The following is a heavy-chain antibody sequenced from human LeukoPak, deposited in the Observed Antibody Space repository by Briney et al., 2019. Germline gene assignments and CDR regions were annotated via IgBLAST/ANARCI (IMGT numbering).Heavy chain of an antibody. V-gene: IGHV3-7*01. D-gene: IGHD7-27*01. CDR2: IKQDGSEQ. CDR1: GFTLSTHW. CDR3: AKIYNDTPNWGDVFDI. Sequence: GGSLRLSCAASGFTLSTHWMSWVRQAPGKGLEWVANIKQDGSEQEYVGSVKGRFIISRDNAQNSLYLQMNSLRAEDTAVYYCAKIYNDTPNWGDVFDIGGRGTMATVFS. J-gene: IGHJ3*02.